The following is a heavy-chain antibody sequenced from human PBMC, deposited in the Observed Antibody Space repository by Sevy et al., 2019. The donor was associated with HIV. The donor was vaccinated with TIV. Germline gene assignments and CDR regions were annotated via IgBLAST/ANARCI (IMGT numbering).Heavy chain of an antibody. D-gene: IGHD6-6*01. V-gene: IGHV4-59*01. J-gene: IGHJ6*02. CDR3: ARQFQEYYYGVDV. CDR2: IYYSGRT. Sequence: SETLSLTCTVSGDSISGYYWSWIRQPPGKGLEWIGYIYYSGRTNYNPSLKSRVTISEDRSKNQPSLKLTSVTAADTAVYYCARQFQEYYYGVDVWGQGTMVTVSS. CDR1: GDSISGYY.